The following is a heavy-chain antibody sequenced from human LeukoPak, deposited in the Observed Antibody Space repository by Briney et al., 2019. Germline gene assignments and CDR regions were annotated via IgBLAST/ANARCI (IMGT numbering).Heavy chain of an antibody. J-gene: IGHJ4*02. V-gene: IGHV3-48*02. CDR1: GFTFSSYS. D-gene: IGHD2-2*01. Sequence: GGSLRLSFAASGFTFSSYSINWVRQAPGKELEWVSYISSSGSTIQYADSVKGRFTISRDNAKNSLYLQMNSLRDEDTAVYYCARVGVGHCSSGTCYGTADDWGQGALVTVSS. CDR2: ISSSGSTI. CDR3: ARVGVGHCSSGTCYGTADD.